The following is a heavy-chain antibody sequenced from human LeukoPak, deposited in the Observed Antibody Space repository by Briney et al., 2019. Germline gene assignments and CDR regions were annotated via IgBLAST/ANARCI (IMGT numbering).Heavy chain of an antibody. V-gene: IGHV3-30*18. CDR2: ISYDGSNK. CDR3: AKDWYCSSTSCYTLDY. CDR1: GFTFSSYG. Sequence: GGSLRLSCAASGFTFSSYGMHWVRQAPGKGLEWVAVISYDGSNKYYADSVKGRFTISRDNSKNTLYLQMNSLRAEDTAVYYCAKDWYCSSTSCYTLDYWGQGTLVTVSS. D-gene: IGHD2-2*02. J-gene: IGHJ4*02.